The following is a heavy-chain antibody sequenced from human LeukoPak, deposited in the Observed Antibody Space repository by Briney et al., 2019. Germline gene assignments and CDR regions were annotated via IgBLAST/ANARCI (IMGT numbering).Heavy chain of an antibody. CDR3: ASVSSSTHLTFDY. CDR1: GGSFSGYY. Sequence: SETLSLTCAVYGGSFSGYYWSWIRQPPGKGLEWIGEINHSGSTNYSPSLKSRVTISVDTSKNQFSLKLSSVTAADTAVYYCASVSSSTHLTFDYWGQGTLVTVSS. CDR2: INHSGST. D-gene: IGHD6-13*01. V-gene: IGHV4-34*01. J-gene: IGHJ4*02.